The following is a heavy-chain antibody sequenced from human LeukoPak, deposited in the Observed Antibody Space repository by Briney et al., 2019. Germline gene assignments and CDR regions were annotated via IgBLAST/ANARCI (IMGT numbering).Heavy chain of an antibody. CDR3: ARGDRLPGYSAPVGDY. CDR2: IVVGSGNT. D-gene: IGHD3-9*01. V-gene: IGHV1-58*02. Sequence: SVKVSCKASGFTFTSSAMQWVRQARGQRLEWIGWIVVGSGNTNYAQKFQERVTITRDMSTSTAYMELSSLRSEDTAVYYCARGDRLPGYSAPVGDYWGQGTLVTVSS. CDR1: GFTFTSSA. J-gene: IGHJ4*02.